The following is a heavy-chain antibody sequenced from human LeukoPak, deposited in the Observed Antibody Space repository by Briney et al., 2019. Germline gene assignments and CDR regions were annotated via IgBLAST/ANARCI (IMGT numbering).Heavy chain of an antibody. V-gene: IGHV3-30*03. CDR2: ISYDGSNK. D-gene: IGHD3-22*01. J-gene: IGHJ3*02. CDR3: ARQYYYDSSGYYDAFNI. CDR1: GFTFSSYS. Sequence: GGSLRLSCAASGFTFSSYSMNWVRQAPGKGLEWVAVISYDGSNKYYADSVKGRFTISRDNSKNTLYLQMNSLRAEDTAVYYCARQYYYDSSGYYDAFNIWGQGTMVTVSS.